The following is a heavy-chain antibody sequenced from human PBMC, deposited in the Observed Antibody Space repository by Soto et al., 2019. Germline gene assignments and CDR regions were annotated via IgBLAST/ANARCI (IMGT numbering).Heavy chain of an antibody. CDR3: ASHMDDKRYRHQRDRFDP. CDR2: IYYSGST. Sequence: PSETLSLTCTVSGGSISSGSYYWGWIRQPPGKGLEWIGSIYYSGSTYYNPSLKSRVTISVDTSKNQFSLKLSSVTAADTAVYYCASHMDDKRYRHQRDRFDPWSRRTRVIVSS. D-gene: IGHD3-9*01. J-gene: IGHJ5*02. V-gene: IGHV4-39*01. CDR1: GGSISSGSYY.